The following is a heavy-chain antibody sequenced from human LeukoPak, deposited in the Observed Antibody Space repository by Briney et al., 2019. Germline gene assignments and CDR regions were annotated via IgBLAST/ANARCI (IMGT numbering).Heavy chain of an antibody. D-gene: IGHD6-19*01. CDR3: AKEPIAVEGEIWFDP. Sequence: HTGGSLRLSCAASGFAFSSYGMSWVRQAPGKGLEWVSAISGSGGSTYYADSVKGQFTISRDNSKNTLYLQMNSLRAEDTAVYYCAKEPIAVEGEIWFDPWGQGTLVTVSS. CDR1: GFAFSSYG. CDR2: ISGSGGST. V-gene: IGHV3-23*01. J-gene: IGHJ5*02.